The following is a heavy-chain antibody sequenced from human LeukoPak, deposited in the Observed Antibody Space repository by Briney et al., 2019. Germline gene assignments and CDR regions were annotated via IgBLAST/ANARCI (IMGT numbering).Heavy chain of an antibody. V-gene: IGHV4-34*01. Sequence: PSETPALTSSVNGGYFIHYDWCLMSPPPSHALEWIGEINHGGYTNYNPSLKSRVTISADTSKNQFSLKLSSVTAADTAVYFCGSSSNWQQYWGQGTLVTVSS. CDR3: GSSSNWQQY. CDR2: INHGGYT. D-gene: IGHD6-13*01. CDR1: GGYFIHYD. J-gene: IGHJ1*01.